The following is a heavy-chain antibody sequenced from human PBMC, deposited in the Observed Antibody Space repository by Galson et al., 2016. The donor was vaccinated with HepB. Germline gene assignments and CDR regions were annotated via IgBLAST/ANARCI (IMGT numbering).Heavy chain of an antibody. J-gene: IGHJ5*02. CDR1: GFTFSSSW. D-gene: IGHD3-3*01. V-gene: IGHV3-7*03. Sequence: SLRLSCAASGFTFSSSWMNWIRQAPGKGLEWVANINQHGGEKYYVDSVEGRFTISRDNAKNSLYLQMHSLRAEDTALYYCARDFLFAHDLWGPGTLVTVSS. CDR2: INQHGGEK. CDR3: ARDFLFAHDL.